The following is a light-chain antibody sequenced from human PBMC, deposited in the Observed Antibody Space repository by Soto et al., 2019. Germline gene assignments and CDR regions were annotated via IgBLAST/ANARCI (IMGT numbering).Light chain of an antibody. CDR3: QQYGSSPLT. CDR2: DAS. J-gene: IGKJ4*01. Sequence: EIVSTQSSRTLSLSPGERATLSCRASQSVSSSYLAWYQQKPGQAPRLLIYDASSMATGIPDRFSGSGSGTDFTLTISRLEPEDVAVYYCQQYGSSPLTFGGGTKVDIK. CDR1: QSVSSSY. V-gene: IGKV3-20*01.